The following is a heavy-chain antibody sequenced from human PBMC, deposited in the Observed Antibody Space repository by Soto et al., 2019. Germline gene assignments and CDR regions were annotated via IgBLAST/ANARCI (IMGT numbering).Heavy chain of an antibody. CDR1: GYTFTSYA. D-gene: IGHD3-10*01. J-gene: IGHJ6*02. CDR2: INAGNGNT. V-gene: IGHV1-3*01. CDR3: ARDLRKNMVRGVIILVYYYYGMDV. Sequence: ASVKVSCKASGYTFTSYAMHWVRQAPGQRLEWMAWINAGNGNTKYSQKFQGRVTITRDTSASTAYMELSSLRSEDTAVYYCARDLRKNMVRGVIILVYYYYGMDVWGQGTTVTVSS.